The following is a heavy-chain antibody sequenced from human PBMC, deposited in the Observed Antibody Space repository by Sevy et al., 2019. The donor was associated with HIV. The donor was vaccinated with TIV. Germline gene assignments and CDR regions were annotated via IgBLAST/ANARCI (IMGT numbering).Heavy chain of an antibody. CDR1: GFTFSSYW. CDR2: IKQDGSEK. J-gene: IGHJ3*02. CDR3: ARDSVAAFDI. D-gene: IGHD1-26*01. Sequence: GGSLRLSCAASGFTFSSYWMSWVRQAPGKGLEWVANIKQDGSEKYYLNTVKDRFTIARDNAKNSLYLQMNGLRAEDTAVYYCARDSVAAFDIWGQGTMVTVSS. V-gene: IGHV3-7*01.